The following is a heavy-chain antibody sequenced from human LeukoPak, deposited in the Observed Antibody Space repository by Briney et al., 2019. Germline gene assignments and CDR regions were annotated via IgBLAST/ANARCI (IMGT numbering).Heavy chain of an antibody. J-gene: IGHJ4*02. CDR2: IGTAGDI. V-gene: IGHV3-13*01. D-gene: IGHD5-18*01. CDR1: GFTFSSYD. Sequence: GGSLRLSCAASGFTFSSYDMHWVRQATGKGLEWVSGIGTAGDIYYSGSVKGRFTISRDNAKNSLYLQMNSLRAEDTAVYYCARDFTVDTAMVIKSAFDYRGQGTLVTVSS. CDR3: ARDFTVDTAMVIKSAFDY.